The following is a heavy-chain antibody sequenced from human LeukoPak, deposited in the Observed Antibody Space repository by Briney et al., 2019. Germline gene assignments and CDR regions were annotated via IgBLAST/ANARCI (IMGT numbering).Heavy chain of an antibody. V-gene: IGHV1-69*04. Sequence: SVKVSCKASGGTFSSYTISWVRQAPGQGLEWMGRIIPILGIANYAQKFQGRVTITADKSTSTAYMELSSLRSEDTAVYYCARDWGVGNPNWFDPWGQGTLVTVSS. D-gene: IGHD3-10*01. CDR3: ARDWGVGNPNWFDP. J-gene: IGHJ5*02. CDR2: IIPILGIA. CDR1: GGTFSSYT.